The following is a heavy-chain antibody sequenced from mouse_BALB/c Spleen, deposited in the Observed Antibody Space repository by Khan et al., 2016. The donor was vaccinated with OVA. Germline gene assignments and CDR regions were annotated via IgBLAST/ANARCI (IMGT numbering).Heavy chain of an antibody. D-gene: IGHD1-1*01. V-gene: IGHV5-6*01. J-gene: IGHJ3*01. CDR2: VSTGGHYT. CDR1: GFTFSTHG. Sequence: EVELVESGGDVVKPGGSLKLSCAASGFTFSTHGMSWVRQTPDKRLEWVATVSTGGHYTYYPDTVKGRFTISRDNAKNTLYLQMSSLKSEDTAIFYCARLAYYYDSEGFAYWGQGTLVTVSA. CDR3: ARLAYYYDSEGFAY.